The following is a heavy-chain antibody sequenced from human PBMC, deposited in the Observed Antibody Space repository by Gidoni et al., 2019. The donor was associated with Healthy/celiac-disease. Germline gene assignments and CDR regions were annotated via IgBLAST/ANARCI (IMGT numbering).Heavy chain of an antibody. CDR1: GFTFRSSE. CDR2: ISSSGSTI. J-gene: IGHJ2*01. D-gene: IGHD3-16*02. Sequence: EVQLVESGGGLVQPGGSLRLSCAASGFTFRSSEMNWVRQAPGKGLEWVSYISSSGSTIYYADSVKGRFTISRDNAKNSLYLQMNSLRAEDTAVYYCARDRYDYVWGSYRPVAWYFDLWGRGTLVTVSS. V-gene: IGHV3-48*03. CDR3: ARDRYDYVWGSYRPVAWYFDL.